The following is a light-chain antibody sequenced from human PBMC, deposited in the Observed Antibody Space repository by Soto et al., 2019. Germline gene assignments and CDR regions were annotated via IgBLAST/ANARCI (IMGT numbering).Light chain of an antibody. V-gene: IGKV3-11*01. J-gene: IGKJ4*01. CDR3: QQRSNWPLT. Sequence: IVLTQSPATLSLSPGERATLSCRASQSISSHLAWYQQKPGQAPRLLMYDASNRATGILDRFSGSGSGTDFTLTISSLEPEDFAVYYCQQRSNWPLTFGGGTKVEIK. CDR1: QSISSH. CDR2: DAS.